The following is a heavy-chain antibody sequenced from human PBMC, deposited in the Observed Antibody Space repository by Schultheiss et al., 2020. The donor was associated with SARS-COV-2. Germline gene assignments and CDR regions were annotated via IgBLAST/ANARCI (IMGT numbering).Heavy chain of an antibody. V-gene: IGHV3-30*03. Sequence: GGSLRLSCAASGFTFSSYGMHWVRQAPGKGLEWVAVISYDGSNKYYADSVKGRFTISRDNSKNTLYLQMNSLRAEDTAVYYCARDRRPMVRGGRTFDYWGQGTLVTVS. D-gene: IGHD3-10*01. CDR3: ARDRRPMVRGGRTFDY. CDR2: ISYDGSNK. CDR1: GFTFSSYG. J-gene: IGHJ4*02.